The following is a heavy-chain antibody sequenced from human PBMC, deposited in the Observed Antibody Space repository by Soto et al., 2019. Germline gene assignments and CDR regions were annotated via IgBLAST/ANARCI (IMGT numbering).Heavy chain of an antibody. CDR1: GFTFSTSN. CDR3: AKAHQQITMIVVVPTNKN. Sequence: GGSLRLSCAASGFTFSTSNMNWVRQAPGKGLEWVAVISYDGSNKYYADSVKGRFTISRDNSKNTLYLQMNSLRAEDTAVYYCAKAHQQITMIVVVPTNKNWGQGTLVTVSS. J-gene: IGHJ4*02. D-gene: IGHD3-22*01. V-gene: IGHV3-30*18. CDR2: ISYDGSNK.